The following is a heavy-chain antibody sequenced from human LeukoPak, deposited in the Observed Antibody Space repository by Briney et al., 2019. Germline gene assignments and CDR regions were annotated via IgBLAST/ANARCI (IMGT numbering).Heavy chain of an antibody. CDR2: ISHTAST. CDR3: ASGLTKYYYYYMDV. CDR1: GGSMSHH. Sequence: SETLSLTCTVSGGSMSHHWSWIRQSPGKGLEWIGYISHTASTNYNPSLKSRLTISLDTSKNQCTLNVISVTTADTAVYYCASGLTKYYYYYMDVWGKGTTVTVSS. D-gene: IGHD3-9*01. J-gene: IGHJ6*03. V-gene: IGHV4-59*11.